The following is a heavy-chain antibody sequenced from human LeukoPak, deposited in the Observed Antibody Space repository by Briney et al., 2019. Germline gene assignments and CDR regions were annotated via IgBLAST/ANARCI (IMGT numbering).Heavy chain of an antibody. V-gene: IGHV4-34*01. Sequence: SETLSLTCAVYGGSFSDYYWSWIRQPPGRGLEWIGEINDSGRTNYNPSLMSRVTVSVDTSKNQFSLRLTSVTATDTAVYYCARRWNYGRNYYIDVWGNGATVSVSS. D-gene: IGHD1-7*01. CDR3: ARRWNYGRNYYIDV. CDR2: INDSGRT. CDR1: GGSFSDYY. J-gene: IGHJ6*03.